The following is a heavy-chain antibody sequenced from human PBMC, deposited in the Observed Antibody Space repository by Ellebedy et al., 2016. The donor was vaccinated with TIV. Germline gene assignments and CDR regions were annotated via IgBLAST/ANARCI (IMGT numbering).Heavy chain of an antibody. CDR1: GSTFSNSN. D-gene: IGHD5-18*01. CDR2: ISTGSRNI. Sequence: ESLKISCEASGSTFSNSNLNWVRQAPGKGLEWVSYISTGSRNIYYADSVKGRFTISRDNAKNSLYLHMNSLRDEDTAVYYCARDGAYNYDTYWYFDLWGRGTLVTVSS. J-gene: IGHJ2*01. V-gene: IGHV3-48*02. CDR3: ARDGAYNYDTYWYFDL.